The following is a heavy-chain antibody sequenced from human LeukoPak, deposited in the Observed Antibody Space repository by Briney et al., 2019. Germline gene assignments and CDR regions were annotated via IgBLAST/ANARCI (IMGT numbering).Heavy chain of an antibody. V-gene: IGHV4-61*01. CDR3: ASLCGGNGSTGGY. CDR2: IYYSGST. CDR1: GGSLSHGSYY. J-gene: IGHJ4*02. Sequence: SEALSLTLPVSGGSLSHGSYYWSWLRQPPGTGLEWVGYIYYSGSTTYNPSLKSRVTISVDTSKNQFSLKLSSVTAADTAVYYCASLCGGNGSTGGYWGQGTLVTVSS. D-gene: IGHD2-21*01.